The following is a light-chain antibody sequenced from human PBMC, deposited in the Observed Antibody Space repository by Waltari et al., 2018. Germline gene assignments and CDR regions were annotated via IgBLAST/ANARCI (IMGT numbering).Light chain of an antibody. V-gene: IGLV2-14*01. CDR1: SRYVGGYND. Sequence: QSALTQPASVSGSPGQSLTISCPWSSRYVGGYNDVPWYQQYPNEPPHVIIFDVSNRPSGISNRFSGSKSGNTASLTISSLQAGDEADYYCSSYTSSALWVFGGGTKLTVL. J-gene: IGLJ3*02. CDR3: SSYTSSALWV. CDR2: DVS.